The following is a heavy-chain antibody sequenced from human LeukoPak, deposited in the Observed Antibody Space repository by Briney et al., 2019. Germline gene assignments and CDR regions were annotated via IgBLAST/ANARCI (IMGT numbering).Heavy chain of an antibody. V-gene: IGHV7-4-1*02. J-gene: IGHJ4*02. D-gene: IGHD1-26*01. CDR2: INTNTGNP. Sequence: VASVKVSCKASGYTFTSYAMHWVRQAPGQGLEWMGWINTNTGNPTYAQGFTGRFVFSLDTSASTAYLQLSSLKAEDTAVYYCARDLEGATQSLRYWGQGTLVTVSS. CDR1: GYTFTSYA. CDR3: ARDLEGATQSLRY.